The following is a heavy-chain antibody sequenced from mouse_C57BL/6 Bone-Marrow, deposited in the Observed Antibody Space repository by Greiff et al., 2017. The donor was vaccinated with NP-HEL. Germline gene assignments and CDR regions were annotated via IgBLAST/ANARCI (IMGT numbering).Heavy chain of an antibody. V-gene: IGHV1-82*01. CDR1: GYSFSSSW. CDR2: IYPGDGDT. CDR3: ERSGDYGDYFDY. D-gene: IGHD1-1*01. Sequence: QVHVKQSGPELVKPGASVKISCKASGYSFSSSWMNWVKQRPGKGLEWIGRIYPGDGDTNYNGKFKGQATLTADKSSSTAYMQLCSLTSEDSAVYICERSGDYGDYFDYWGQGTTLTVSS. J-gene: IGHJ2*01.